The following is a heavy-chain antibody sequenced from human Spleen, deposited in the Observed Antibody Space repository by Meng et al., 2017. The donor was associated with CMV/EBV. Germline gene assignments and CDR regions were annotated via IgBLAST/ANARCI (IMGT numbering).Heavy chain of an antibody. CDR3: ARGTIFGVVDY. CDR2: IYYSGST. V-gene: IGHV4-39*01. J-gene: IGHJ4*02. Sequence: SETLSLTCTASGGSISSSSYYWGWIRQPPGKGLEWIGSIYYSGSTYYNPSLKSRVTISVDTSKNQFSLKLSSVTAADTAVYYCARGTIFGVVDYWGQGTLVTVSS. CDR1: GGSISSSSYY. D-gene: IGHD3-3*01.